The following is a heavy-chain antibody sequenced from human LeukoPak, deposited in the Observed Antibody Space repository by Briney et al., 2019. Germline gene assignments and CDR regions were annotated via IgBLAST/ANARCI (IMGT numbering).Heavy chain of an antibody. Sequence: SETLCLTCTVSGGSISSYYWSWIRQPPGKGLEWIGYIYGSGSTNYNPSLKSRVTISVDTSKNQFSLKLSSVTAADTAVYYCARGVLQLWRPRTLNYFDYWGQGTLVTVSS. V-gene: IGHV4-59*12. J-gene: IGHJ4*02. CDR1: GGSISSYY. CDR2: IYGSGST. CDR3: ARGVLQLWRPRTLNYFDY. D-gene: IGHD5-18*01.